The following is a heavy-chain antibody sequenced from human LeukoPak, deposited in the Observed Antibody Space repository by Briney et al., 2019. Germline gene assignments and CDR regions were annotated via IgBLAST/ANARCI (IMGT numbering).Heavy chain of an antibody. CDR3: TTLEGHYYDSSGYHRPFDY. J-gene: IGHJ4*02. V-gene: IGHV3-15*01. D-gene: IGHD3-22*01. CDR1: GFTFSNAW. CDR2: IKSKTDGGTT. Sequence: GGSLRLSCAASGFTFSNAWMSWVRQAPGKGLEWVGRIKSKTDGGTTDYTAPVKGRFTISRDDSKNTLYLQMNSLKTEDTAVYYCTTLEGHYYDSSGYHRPFDYWGQGTLVTVSS.